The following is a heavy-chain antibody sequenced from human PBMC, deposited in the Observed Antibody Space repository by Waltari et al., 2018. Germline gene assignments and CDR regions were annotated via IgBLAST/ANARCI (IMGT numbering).Heavy chain of an antibody. CDR3: ARSKAGAGNFDY. V-gene: IGHV3-72*01. CDR1: GFILSDHY. CDR2: SRAKANGYTT. Sequence: EEHLVESGGGLVQPGGSLRLSCAVSGFILSDHYIDWIRQAPGKGLGGGGRSRAKANGYTTEYAASVKGRFTISRDDSKNSVYLQMNSLNIEDTAVYYCARSKAGAGNFDYWGQGTLVTVSS. J-gene: IGHJ4*02. D-gene: IGHD1-26*01.